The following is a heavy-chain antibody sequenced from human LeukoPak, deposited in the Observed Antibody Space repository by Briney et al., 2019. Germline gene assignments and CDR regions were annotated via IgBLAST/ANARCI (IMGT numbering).Heavy chain of an antibody. J-gene: IGHJ4*02. CDR3: AKNYGSGSYYSPDY. CDR1: GFTFSSYP. D-gene: IGHD3-10*01. CDR2: ISASGGDT. Sequence: GGSLRLSCAASGFTFSSYPMSWVRQAPGKGLNWVPTISASGGDTYYADSVKGRFTISRDNSKNTLYLQMNSLRAEDTAIYYCAKNYGSGSYYSPDYWGQGTLVTVSS. V-gene: IGHV3-23*01.